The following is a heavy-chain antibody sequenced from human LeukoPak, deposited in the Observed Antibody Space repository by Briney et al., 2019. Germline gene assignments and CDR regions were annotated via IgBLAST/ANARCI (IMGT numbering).Heavy chain of an antibody. CDR3: ARGQEIAAADSFDY. J-gene: IGHJ4*02. CDR1: GFTFSDYY. V-gene: IGHV3-11*05. CDR2: ISSSSSYT. Sequence: PGGSLRLSCAASGFTFSDYYMSWIRQAPGKGLEWVSYISSSSSYTNYADSVKGRFTISRDNAKNSLYLQMNSLRAEDTAVYYCARGQEIAAADSFDYWGQGTLVTVSS. D-gene: IGHD6-13*01.